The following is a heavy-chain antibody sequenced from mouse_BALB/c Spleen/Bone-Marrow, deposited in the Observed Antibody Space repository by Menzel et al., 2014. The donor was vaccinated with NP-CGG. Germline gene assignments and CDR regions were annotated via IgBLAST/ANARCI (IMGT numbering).Heavy chain of an antibody. CDR1: GFTFSNYG. D-gene: IGHD2-4*01. CDR3: ARGYDYSSWFAY. V-gene: IGHV5-6-3*01. Sequence: EVKLMESGGGLVQPGGSLKLSCAASGFTFSNYGMSWVRQTPDKRLEMIATVNVNGDRTYHPDSVKGRFTISRDNAKNTLSLQMSSLKSEDTATYYCARGYDYSSWFAYWGQGTLVTVSA. CDR2: VNVNGDRT. J-gene: IGHJ3*01.